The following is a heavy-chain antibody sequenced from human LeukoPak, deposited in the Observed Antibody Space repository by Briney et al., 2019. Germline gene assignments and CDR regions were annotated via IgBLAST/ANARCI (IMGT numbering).Heavy chain of an antibody. V-gene: IGHV4-59*01. J-gene: IGHJ4*02. CDR2: IYYSGST. Sequence: SETLSLTCTVSGGSISSYYWSWIRQPPGKGLEWIGYIYYSGSTNYNPSLKSRVTIPVDTSKNQFSLKLSSVTAADTAVYYCAGFRYYFDYWGQGTLVTVSS. CDR3: AGFRYYFDY. CDR1: GGSISSYY.